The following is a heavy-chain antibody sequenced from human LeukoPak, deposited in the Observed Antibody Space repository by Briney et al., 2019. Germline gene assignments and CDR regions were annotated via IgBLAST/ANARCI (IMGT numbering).Heavy chain of an antibody. CDR1: GFTFSSYA. J-gene: IGHJ4*02. CDR2: ISYDGSNK. D-gene: IGHD4-17*01. Sequence: PGGSLRLSCAASGFTFSSYAMHWVRQAPGKGLEWVAVISYDGSNKYYADSVKGRFTISRDNSKNTLYLQMNSLRAEDTAVYYCAKVDYGDPNWDSWGQGTLVTVSS. CDR3: AKVDYGDPNWDS. V-gene: IGHV3-30*04.